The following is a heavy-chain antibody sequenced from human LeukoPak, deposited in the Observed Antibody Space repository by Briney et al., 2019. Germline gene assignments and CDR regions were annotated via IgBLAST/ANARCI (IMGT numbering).Heavy chain of an antibody. J-gene: IGHJ4*02. CDR1: GFTFSRNT. D-gene: IGHD3-22*01. V-gene: IGHV3-23*01. CDR3: AKRGVVIRVILVGFHKEAYYFDS. Sequence: GALRLSCAGSGFTFSRNTMSWVRQAPGRGLEWVSAISNTGGRTDYADSVKGRFTISRDNPKNTLYLQMNSLRAEDTAVYFCAKRGVVIRVILVGFHKEAYYFDSWGQGALVTVSS. CDR2: ISNTGGRT.